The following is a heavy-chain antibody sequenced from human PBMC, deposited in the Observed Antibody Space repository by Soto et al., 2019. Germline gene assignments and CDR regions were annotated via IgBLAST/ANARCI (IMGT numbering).Heavy chain of an antibody. D-gene: IGHD3-22*01. CDR3: ARHGMDYYDSSGYYYSPYYFDY. J-gene: IGHJ4*02. CDR2: IYHSGST. V-gene: IGHV4-30-2*01. Sequence: SETLSLTCAVSGGSISSGAYSWSWIRQPPGKGLEWVGYIYHSGSTYYNPSLKSRVTISVDRSKNRFSLNLNSVTAADTAVYYCARHGMDYYDSSGYYYSPYYFDYWGQGTLVTVSS. CDR1: GGSISSGAYS.